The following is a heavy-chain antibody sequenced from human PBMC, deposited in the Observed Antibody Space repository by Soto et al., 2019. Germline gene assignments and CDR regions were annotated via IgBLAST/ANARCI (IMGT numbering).Heavy chain of an antibody. D-gene: IGHD3-3*01. CDR3: ARRVAQRYAFYTGRSNGMDV. CDR1: GFTVSSSY. J-gene: IGHJ6*02. CDR2: MYAGGTT. V-gene: IGHV3-66*01. Sequence: LRLSCAASGFTVSSSYMTWVRHVPGKGLEWVSVMYAGGTTYYANSVKGRFTFSRDNSRNMMYLQMNNLRAEDTAMYYCARRVAQRYAFYTGRSNGMDVWGQGTTVTVSS.